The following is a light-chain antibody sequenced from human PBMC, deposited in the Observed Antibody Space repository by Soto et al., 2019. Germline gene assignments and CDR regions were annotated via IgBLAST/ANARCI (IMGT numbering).Light chain of an antibody. CDR3: QQNFSLPLT. CDR1: QSVGIC. CDR2: DAS. Sequence: DIEMTQSPATVSVSLGDRVTITCRASQSVGICLAWYQQKPGKAPKLLIYDASSLASGVPYRFSGSGSGTNFTLTISSLQTEDFAIYYCQQNFSLPLTFGQGTKVDIK. J-gene: IGKJ1*01. V-gene: IGKV1-5*01.